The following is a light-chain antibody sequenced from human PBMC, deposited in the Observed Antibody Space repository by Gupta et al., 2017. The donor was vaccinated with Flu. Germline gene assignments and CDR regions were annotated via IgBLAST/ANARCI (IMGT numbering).Light chain of an antibody. V-gene: IGKV3-15*01. J-gene: IGKJ1*01. CDR1: QSVSSN. CDR3: QQYKNWPPWT. Sequence: ATLSVSPGERATLSCRASQSVSSNLAWYQQKPGQAPRLLIYGASTRDTGIPARFSGSGYGTEFTLTISSRQSEDFAVYYCQQYKNWPPWTFGQGTKVEIK. CDR2: GAS.